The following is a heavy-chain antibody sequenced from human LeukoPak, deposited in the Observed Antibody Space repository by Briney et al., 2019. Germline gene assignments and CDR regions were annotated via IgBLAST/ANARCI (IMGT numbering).Heavy chain of an antibody. CDR1: GFTFNRHP. J-gene: IGHJ6*03. D-gene: IGHD2/OR15-2a*01. Sequence: PGRSLRLSCAASGFTFNRHPIHWVRQTPGKGLEWVAGVSQDGRNNYYTDSVKGRFTISRDNANNALSLQMNSLRVEDTAVYFCARQGGSLKYYHTYMDVWGNGTTVIVSS. CDR3: ARQGGSLKYYHTYMDV. CDR2: VSQDGRNN. V-gene: IGHV3-30*10.